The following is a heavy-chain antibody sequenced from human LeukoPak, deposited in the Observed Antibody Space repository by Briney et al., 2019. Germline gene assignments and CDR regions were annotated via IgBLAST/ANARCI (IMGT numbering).Heavy chain of an antibody. D-gene: IGHD4-23*01. J-gene: IGHJ6*02. V-gene: IGHV4-34*01. CDR1: GGSFRCYY. CDR2: INQSGGT. CDR3: ARDGTPTVVIRGYSYGMDV. Sequence: SDTLSLTCAVYGGSFRCYYWIGIRQPPGKGLEWMGEINQSGGTNYTPSLKSRVTISVDTTKSQFSLKLTSVNAADTAVYYCARDGTPTVVIRGYSYGMDVWGQGTTVTVSS.